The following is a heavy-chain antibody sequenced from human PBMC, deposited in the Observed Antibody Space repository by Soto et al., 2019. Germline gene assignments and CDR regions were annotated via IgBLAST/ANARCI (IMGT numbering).Heavy chain of an antibody. J-gene: IGHJ4*02. V-gene: IGHV3-30*18. Sequence: QEQLVESGGGVVQPGTSLRLSCAASGFTFNTYGMHWVRQAPGKGLEWVAVISYDGSEKYYVDSVKGRFTISKDNSKNTLYLQMNSLRPEYTAIYYCAKSPNFYCSSPNCYKYYFDHWGQGTRVTVSS. CDR3: AKSPNFYCSSPNCYKYYFDH. CDR2: ISYDGSEK. CDR1: GFTFNTYG. D-gene: IGHD2-2*02.